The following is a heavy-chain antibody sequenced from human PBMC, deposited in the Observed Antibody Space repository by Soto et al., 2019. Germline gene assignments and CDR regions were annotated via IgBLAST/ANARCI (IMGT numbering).Heavy chain of an antibody. CDR2: VFHTGPT. CDR3: AIAPNYYYYMDV. CDR1: GDSISSSHW. Sequence: QVQLQESGPRLVKPSGTLSLTCNVSGDSISSSHWWTWARQAPGMGLEWIGEVFHTGPTNYNPSLKGRVTISMDKSKNLFSLKIASVTAADTAVYYCAIAPNYYYYMDVWGKGSTVTVSS. J-gene: IGHJ6*03. V-gene: IGHV4-4*02.